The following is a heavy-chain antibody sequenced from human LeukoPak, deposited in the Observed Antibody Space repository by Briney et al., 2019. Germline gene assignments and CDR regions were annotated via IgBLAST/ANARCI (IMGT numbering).Heavy chain of an antibody. D-gene: IGHD3-10*01. CDR2: IKQDGSEK. Sequence: GGSLRLSCAASGFMFGTYWMSWVRQAPGKGLEWVANIKQDGSEKYYVDSVKGRFTISRDNAKNSLLLQMSSLRGEDTAVYYCARGPVYGSGRAFDYWGQGTLVTVSS. V-gene: IGHV3-7*01. CDR1: GFMFGTYW. J-gene: IGHJ4*02. CDR3: ARGPVYGSGRAFDY.